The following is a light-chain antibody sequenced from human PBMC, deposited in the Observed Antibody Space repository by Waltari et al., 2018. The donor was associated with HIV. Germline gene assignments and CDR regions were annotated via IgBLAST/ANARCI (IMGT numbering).Light chain of an antibody. V-gene: IGLV1-40*01. J-gene: IGLJ3*02. CDR2: GNS. Sequence: QSVLTQPPSVSGAPGQRVTISCIGSSANIGAGFAVHWYQQLPGTVPKLLIYGNSNRPSGVPDRFSASKSGTSASLAITGLQADDEADYYCQSYDSSLSGVFGGGTKLTVL. CDR1: SANIGAGFA. CDR3: QSYDSSLSGV.